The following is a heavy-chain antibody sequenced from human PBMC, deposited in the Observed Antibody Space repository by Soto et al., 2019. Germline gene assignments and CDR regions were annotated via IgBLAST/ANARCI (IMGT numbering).Heavy chain of an antibody. CDR3: ASPKIAFYNWFDP. CDR1: GGSISSSSYY. V-gene: IGHV4-39*01. J-gene: IGHJ5*02. CDR2: IYYSGST. Sequence: QLQLQESGPGLVRPSETLSLTCTVSGGSISSSSYYWGCIRQPPGKGLEWIGSIYYSGSTYYNPSLKSRVTISVDTSKNQFSLKLSSVTAADTAVYYCASPKIAFYNWFDPWGHATLVTVSS. D-gene: IGHD3-3*02.